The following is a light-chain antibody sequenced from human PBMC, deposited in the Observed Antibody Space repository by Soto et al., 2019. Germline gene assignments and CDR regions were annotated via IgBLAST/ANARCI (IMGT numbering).Light chain of an antibody. CDR3: QQFKSYPLT. CDR2: SAT. J-gene: IGKJ4*01. CDR1: QGINRY. Sequence: DIQLTQSPSFLSASVGDRVIITCRASQGINRYLGWYQQKPGKASNLLIYSATTLQSGVPLRFSGSVSGTEFTLTISSLQPEDFATYYCQQFKSYPLTFGGGTKVEIK. V-gene: IGKV1-9*01.